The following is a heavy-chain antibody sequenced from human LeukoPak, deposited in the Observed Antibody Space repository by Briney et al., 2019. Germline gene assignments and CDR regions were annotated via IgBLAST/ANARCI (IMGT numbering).Heavy chain of an antibody. CDR2: IKQDGSEK. CDR1: GFTLTTYW. J-gene: IGHJ4*02. V-gene: IGHV3-7*01. Sequence: GGSLRLSCVGSGFTLTTYWMSWVRQAPGKGLEWVANIKQDGSEKYYVDSVKGRFTISRDNAKNALYLQMNSLRAEDTGVYFCARGQTLTFWGQGTLVTASS. CDR3: ARGQTLTF.